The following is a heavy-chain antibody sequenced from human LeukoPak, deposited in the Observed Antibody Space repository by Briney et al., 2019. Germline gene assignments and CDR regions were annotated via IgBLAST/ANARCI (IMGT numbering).Heavy chain of an antibody. CDR2: ISAYNGNT. J-gene: IGHJ4*02. Sequence: ASVKVSCKASGYTFSNNGISWVRQAPGQGLEWMGWISAYNGNTNYAQKFQGRVTMTTDTSTTTAYMELRSLRSDDTAVYYCARRITYYYDSSGYNDYWGQGTLVTVSS. CDR3: ARRITYYYDSSGYNDY. V-gene: IGHV1-18*04. D-gene: IGHD3-22*01. CDR1: GYTFSNNG.